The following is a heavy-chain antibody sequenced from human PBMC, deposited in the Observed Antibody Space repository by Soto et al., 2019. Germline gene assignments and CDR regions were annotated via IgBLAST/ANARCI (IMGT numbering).Heavy chain of an antibody. CDR3: ARAFSPKRLAYRDV. D-gene: IGHD3-3*01. CDR1: EFRFSSYW. Sequence: EVQLVESGGGLVQPGGSLRLSCTASEFRFSSYWMNWVRKSPGKGLEWVVNINQDGSDKYYVDSVRVRLTSSRDNAKNSLDLQMNDPRAVARVVYFCARAFSPKRLAYRDVWGKGTGVAVSS. CDR2: INQDGSDK. V-gene: IGHV3-7*01. J-gene: IGHJ6*03.